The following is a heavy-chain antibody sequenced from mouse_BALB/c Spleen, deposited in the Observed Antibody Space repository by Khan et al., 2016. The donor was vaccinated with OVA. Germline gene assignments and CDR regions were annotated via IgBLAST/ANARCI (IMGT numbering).Heavy chain of an antibody. J-gene: IGHJ3*01. CDR1: GFTFSSYS. D-gene: IGHD4-1*01. CDR2: ISSGGDYT. CDR3: ADHLTGWCTN. V-gene: IGHV5-6*01. Sequence: EVQGVESGGDLVKPGGSLKLSCAASGFTFSSYSMSWVRQTPDKRLEWVASISSGGDYTYYPDSVKGRSTISRDNAKNTLYLQMSNRKTEDTAIDYCADHLTGWCTNWGQGTPVTVSA.